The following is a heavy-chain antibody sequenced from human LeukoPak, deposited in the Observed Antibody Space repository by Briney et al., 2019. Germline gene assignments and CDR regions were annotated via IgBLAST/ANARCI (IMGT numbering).Heavy chain of an antibody. D-gene: IGHD3-16*01. CDR1: GFTFSSYS. J-gene: IGHJ4*02. V-gene: IGHV3-48*04. CDR3: ASYRWGSFDY. Sequence: GGSLRLSCAASGFTFSSYSMNWVRQAPGKGLEWVSYISSSGSTIYYADSVKGRFTISRDNAKNSLYLQMNSLRAEDTAVCYCASYRWGSFDYWGQGTLVTVSS. CDR2: ISSSGSTI.